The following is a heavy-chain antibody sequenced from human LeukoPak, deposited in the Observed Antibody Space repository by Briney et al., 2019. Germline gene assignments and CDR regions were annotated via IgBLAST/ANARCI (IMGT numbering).Heavy chain of an antibody. V-gene: IGHV4-38-2*02. CDR1: GYSISSGYY. CDR2: VYHSGST. D-gene: IGHD3-22*01. J-gene: IGHJ3*02. Sequence: SETLSLTCTVSGYSISSGYYWGWIRQPPGKGLEWIGSVYHSGSTYYNPSLKSRVTISVDTSKNQFSLKLTSVTAADTAVYYCARGLFLSGYLDGFDIWGQGTVVTVSS. CDR3: ARGLFLSGYLDGFDI.